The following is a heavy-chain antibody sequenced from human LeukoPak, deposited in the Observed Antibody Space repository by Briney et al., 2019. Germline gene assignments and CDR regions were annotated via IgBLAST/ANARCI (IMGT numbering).Heavy chain of an antibody. CDR2: IYSDSRTI. J-gene: IGHJ4*02. D-gene: IGHD4-11*01. V-gene: IGHV3-48*01. Sequence: PGGSLRLSCAASGDTFTGYGMNWVRQAPGKGLEWVSSIYSDSRTIHYADSVKGRFTISRDNAKNSLYLQMNSLRAEETAVYYCARGYSNTPLEYWGQGTMVTVSS. CDR3: ARGYSNTPLEY. CDR1: GDTFTGYG.